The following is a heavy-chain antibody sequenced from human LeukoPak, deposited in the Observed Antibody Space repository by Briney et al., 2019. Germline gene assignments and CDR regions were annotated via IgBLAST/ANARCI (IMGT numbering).Heavy chain of an antibody. CDR1: GYTFTSYG. CDR3: ARGDYYDSSGYYYVDAFDI. CDR2: ISAYNGNT. V-gene: IGHV1-18*01. D-gene: IGHD3-22*01. J-gene: IGHJ3*02. Sequence: ASVKVSCKASGYTFTSYGISWVRQAPGQGLECMGWISAYNGNTNYAQKLQGRVTMTTTTSTRPADLERRSLSSADTAVYSCARGDYYDSSGYYYVDAFDIWGQGTMVTVSS.